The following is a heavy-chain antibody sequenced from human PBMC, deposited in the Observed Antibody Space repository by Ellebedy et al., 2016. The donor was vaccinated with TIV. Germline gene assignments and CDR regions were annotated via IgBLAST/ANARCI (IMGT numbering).Heavy chain of an antibody. V-gene: IGHV1-2*02. CDR1: GYTFTGYY. CDR2: INPNSGST. D-gene: IGHD3-10*01. J-gene: IGHJ5*02. Sequence: AASVKVSCKASGYTFTGYYMHWVRQPPGQGLEWMGWINPNSGSTNYAQKFHGRVTMTRDTSISTAYMELSRLRSDDTAVYYCAKAGSQNWFDPWGQGTLVTVSS. CDR3: AKAGSQNWFDP.